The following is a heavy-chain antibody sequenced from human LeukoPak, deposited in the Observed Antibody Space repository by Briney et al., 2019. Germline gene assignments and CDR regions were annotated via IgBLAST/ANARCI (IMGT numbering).Heavy chain of an antibody. V-gene: IGHV4-59*01. D-gene: IGHD3-16*01. J-gene: IGHJ4*02. CDR2: IYYSGST. Sequence: PSETLSLTCTVSGGSISSYYWSWIRQPPGKGLEWIGYIYYSGSTNYNPSLKSRVTISVDTSKNQFSLKLSSVTAADTAVYYCARAGPLLGKFDYWGQGTLVTVSS. CDR3: ARAGPLLGKFDY. CDR1: GGSISSYY.